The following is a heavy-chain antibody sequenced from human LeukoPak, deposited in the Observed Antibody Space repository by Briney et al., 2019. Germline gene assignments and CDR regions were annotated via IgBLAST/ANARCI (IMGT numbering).Heavy chain of an antibody. V-gene: IGHV3-23*01. J-gene: IGHJ3*02. Sequence: GGSLRLSCAASGFTFSSYAMSWVRQAPGKGLEWVSAISGSGGSTYYADSVKGRFTISRDNSKNTLYLQMNSLRAEDTAVYYCAKDRRIVATIPDAFDIWGQGTMVTVSS. D-gene: IGHD5-12*01. CDR3: AKDRRIVATIPDAFDI. CDR2: ISGSGGST. CDR1: GFTFSSYA.